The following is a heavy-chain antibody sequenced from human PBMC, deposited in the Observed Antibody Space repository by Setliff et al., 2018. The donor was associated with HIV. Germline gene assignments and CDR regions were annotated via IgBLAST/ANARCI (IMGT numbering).Heavy chain of an antibody. CDR1: GGSFGVYR. CDR2: IDSSGTT. V-gene: IGHV4-4*07. Sequence: SETLSLTCTISGGSFGVYRWSWIRQSAGRGLEWIGRIDSSGTTDYKPSLKGRVAISVDTSRNQFSLRVTSVTAADTAVYFCARTYNYYGSHSSYNPRQSYFDSWGQGTLVTVSS. D-gene: IGHD3-10*01. CDR3: ARTYNYYGSHSSYNPRQSYFDS. J-gene: IGHJ4*02.